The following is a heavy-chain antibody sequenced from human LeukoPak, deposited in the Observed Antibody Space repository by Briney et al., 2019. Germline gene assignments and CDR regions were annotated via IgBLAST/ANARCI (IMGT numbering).Heavy chain of an antibody. CDR3: ARDRQDYYDSSGYYYPEVFDY. Sequence: GASVKVSCKASGGTFSSYAISWVRQAPGQGLEWMGGIIPIFGTANYAQKFQGRVTITADESTSTAYMELSSLRSEDTAVYYCARDRQDYYDSSGYYYPEVFDYWGQGTLVTVSS. V-gene: IGHV1-69*13. J-gene: IGHJ4*02. CDR2: IIPIFGTA. D-gene: IGHD3-22*01. CDR1: GGTFSSYA.